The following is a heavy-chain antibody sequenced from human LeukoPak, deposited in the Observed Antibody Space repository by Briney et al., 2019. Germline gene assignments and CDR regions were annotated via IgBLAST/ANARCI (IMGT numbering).Heavy chain of an antibody. CDR3: ARDRGYSYGFDY. CDR1: DGSINSNTYY. J-gene: IGHJ4*02. D-gene: IGHD5-18*01. CDR2: IFYSGST. V-gene: IGHV4-39*07. Sequence: SETLSLTCTVSDGSINSNTYYWGWIRQPPGKGLEWIGSIFYSGSTYYNPSLKSRLTISVDTSKNQFSLKLSSVTAADTAVYYCARDRGYSYGFDYWGQGTLVTVSS.